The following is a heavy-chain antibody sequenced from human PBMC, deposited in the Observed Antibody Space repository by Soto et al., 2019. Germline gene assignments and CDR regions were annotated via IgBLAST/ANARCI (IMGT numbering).Heavy chain of an antibody. CDR1: GFTFSSYW. V-gene: IGHV3-7*05. CDR3: ARDTLVSSSSGFNYYYGMDV. Sequence: GGSLRLSCAASGFTFSSYWMSWVRQAPGKGLEWVANIKQDGSEKYYVDSVKGRFTISRDNAKNSLYLQMNSLRAEDTAVYYCARDTLVSSSSGFNYYYGMDVWGQGTTVTVSS. J-gene: IGHJ6*02. D-gene: IGHD6-6*01. CDR2: IKQDGSEK.